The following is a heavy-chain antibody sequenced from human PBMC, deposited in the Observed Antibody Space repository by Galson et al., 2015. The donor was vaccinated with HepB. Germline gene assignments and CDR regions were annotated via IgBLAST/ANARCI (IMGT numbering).Heavy chain of an antibody. D-gene: IGHD3-10*01. V-gene: IGHV3-23*01. CDR1: GFIFTSYA. CDR3: AKGSWFGEFGFDY. CDR2: ISGSGGNT. Sequence: SLRLSCAASGFIFTSYAISRVRQAPGKGLEWVSTISGSGGNTYYADSVKGRFTISRDNSKNTLYVQMNSLRAEDTAVYYCAKGSWFGEFGFDYWGQGTLVTVSS. J-gene: IGHJ4*02.